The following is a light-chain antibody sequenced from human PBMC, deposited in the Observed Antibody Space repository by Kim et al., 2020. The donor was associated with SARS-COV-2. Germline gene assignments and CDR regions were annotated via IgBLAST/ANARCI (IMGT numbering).Light chain of an antibody. V-gene: IGKV3D-20*01. CDR2: DAS. Sequence: SPGDGATLSGGASQGVPGAYVAWYQQRPGLAPRLLIRDASFRATGIPDRFSGSGSGTDFTLTITSLESEDFAVYYCQQYGRLPITFGQGTRLEIK. CDR1: QGVPGAY. CDR3: QQYGRLPIT. J-gene: IGKJ5*01.